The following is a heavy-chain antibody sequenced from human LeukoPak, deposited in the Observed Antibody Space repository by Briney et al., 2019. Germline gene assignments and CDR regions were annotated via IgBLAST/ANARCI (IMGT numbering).Heavy chain of an antibody. V-gene: IGHV3-23*01. CDR1: GFTFSDYA. Sequence: GGSLRLSSAASGFTFSDYALIWVRQAPGKGLEWISAIRGTGGTTYYADSVKGRCTISRDNSRNTVYLQMNSLRAEDTALYFCGKDPNGDYVGAFDSWGPGTMVTVSS. CDR2: IRGTGGTT. J-gene: IGHJ3*01. D-gene: IGHD4-17*01. CDR3: GKDPNGDYVGAFDS.